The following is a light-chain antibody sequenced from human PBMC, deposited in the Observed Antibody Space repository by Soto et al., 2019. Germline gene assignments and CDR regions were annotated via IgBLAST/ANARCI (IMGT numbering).Light chain of an antibody. J-gene: IGKJ2*01. Sequence: DIQMTQSPSTLSASVGDRVTITCRASQSISSWLAWYQQKPGKAPKLLIYDASRLESGVPSRFSGSGSGTEFTRLISSLQPDYFATYYCQQYNSYSQYTFGQGTKLEIK. V-gene: IGKV1-5*01. CDR1: QSISSW. CDR2: DAS. CDR3: QQYNSYSQYT.